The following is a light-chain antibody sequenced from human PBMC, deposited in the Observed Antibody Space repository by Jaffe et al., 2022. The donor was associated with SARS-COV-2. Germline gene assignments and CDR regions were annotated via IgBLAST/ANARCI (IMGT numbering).Light chain of an antibody. J-gene: IGLJ3*02. V-gene: IGLV2-14*01. Sequence: QSALIQPASVSGSPGQSITISCTGTSSDIGGYNFVSWYQQHPGKAPKLLIFDVSHRPSGVSSRISGSKSGSTASLTISGLQADDEADYYCTSYTSIRTWVFGGGTKLTVL. CDR3: TSYTSIRTWV. CDR1: SSDIGGYNF. CDR2: DVS.